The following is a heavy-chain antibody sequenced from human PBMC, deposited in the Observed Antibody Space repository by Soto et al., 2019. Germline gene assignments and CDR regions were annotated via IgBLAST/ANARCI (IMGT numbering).Heavy chain of an antibody. D-gene: IGHD1-1*01. Sequence: GGSLRLSCAASGFTFSSYSMNWVRQAPGKGLEWVSSISSSSSYIYYADSVKGRFTISRDNAKNSLYLQMNSLRAEDTAVYYCARGPSGDDNFDYWGQGTLVTVSS. J-gene: IGHJ4*02. V-gene: IGHV3-21*01. CDR1: GFTFSSYS. CDR2: ISSSSSYI. CDR3: ARGPSGDDNFDY.